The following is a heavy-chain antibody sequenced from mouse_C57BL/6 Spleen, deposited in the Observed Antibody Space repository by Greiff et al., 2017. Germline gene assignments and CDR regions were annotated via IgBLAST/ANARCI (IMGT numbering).Heavy chain of an antibody. D-gene: IGHD2-3*01. CDR3: TTDGFYWYFDV. CDR1: GFTFSDAW. CDR2: IRNKANNHAT. V-gene: IGHV6-6*01. J-gene: IGHJ1*03. Sequence: EVQRVESGGGLVQPGGSMKLSCAASGFTFSDAWMDWVRQSPEKGLEWVAAIRNKANNHATYYAESVKGRFTISRDDSKSSVYLQMTSLRAEDTGIYYCTTDGFYWYFDVWGTGTTVTVSS.